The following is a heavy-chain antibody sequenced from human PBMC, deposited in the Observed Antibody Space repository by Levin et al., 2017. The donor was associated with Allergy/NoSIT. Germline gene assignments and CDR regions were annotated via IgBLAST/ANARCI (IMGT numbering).Heavy chain of an antibody. Sequence: PSETLSLTCTVSGGSISSYYWSWIRQPPGKGLEWIGYIYYSGSTNYNPSLKSRVTISVDTSKNQFSLKLSSVTAADTAVYYCARVPCSSTSCIDYYYGMDVWGQGTTVTVSS. CDR3: ARVPCSSTSCIDYYYGMDV. V-gene: IGHV4-59*01. D-gene: IGHD2-2*01. CDR2: IYYSGST. CDR1: GGSISSYY. J-gene: IGHJ6*02.